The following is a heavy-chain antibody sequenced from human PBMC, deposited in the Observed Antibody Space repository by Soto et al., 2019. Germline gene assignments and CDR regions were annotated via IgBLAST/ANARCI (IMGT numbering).Heavy chain of an antibody. J-gene: IGHJ6*02. CDR1: GYTFTSYA. D-gene: IGHD6-13*01. V-gene: IGHV1-3*01. Sequence: ASVKVSCKASGYTFTSYAMHWVRQAPGQRLEWMGWINAGNGNTKYSQKFQGRVTITRDTSASTAYMELSSLRSEDTAVYYCARVGRGEDSSSWYGEGYYYYGMDVWGQGTTVTVSS. CDR3: ARVGRGEDSSSWYGEGYYYYGMDV. CDR2: INAGNGNT.